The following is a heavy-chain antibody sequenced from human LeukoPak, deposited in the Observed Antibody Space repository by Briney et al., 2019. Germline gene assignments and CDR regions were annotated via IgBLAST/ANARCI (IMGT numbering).Heavy chain of an antibody. Sequence: SETLSLTCTVSGGSISSGSYYWSWIRQPPGKGLEWIGYIYYSGSTNYNPSLKSRVTISVDTSKNQFSLKLSSVTAADTAVYYCARNRDSAAIDYWGQGTLVTVSS. V-gene: IGHV4-61*01. J-gene: IGHJ4*02. CDR1: GGSISSGSYY. D-gene: IGHD5-24*01. CDR2: IYYSGST. CDR3: ARNRDSAAIDY.